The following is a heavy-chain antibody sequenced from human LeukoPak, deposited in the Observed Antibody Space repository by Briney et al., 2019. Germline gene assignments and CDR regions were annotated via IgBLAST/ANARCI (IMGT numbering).Heavy chain of an antibody. CDR3: AVDSSGYFSFDP. J-gene: IGHJ5*02. Sequence: SETLSLTCTVSGASISSYYWSWIRQPPGKGLEWIGYIYYTGSTNYNPSLKSRVTISVDRSKNQFSLKLSSVTAADAAVYYCAVDSSGYFSFDPWGQGTLVTVPS. CDR1: GASISSYY. CDR2: IYYTGST. D-gene: IGHD3-22*01. V-gene: IGHV4-59*08.